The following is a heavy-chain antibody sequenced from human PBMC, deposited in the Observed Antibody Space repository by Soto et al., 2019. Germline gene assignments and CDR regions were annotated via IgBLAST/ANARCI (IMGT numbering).Heavy chain of an antibody. D-gene: IGHD6-13*01. CDR1: GFTFSSYW. CDR3: ARVGSLVAAAGAYFDY. Sequence: GGSLRLSCAASGFTFSSYWMSWVRQAPGKGLEWVANIKQDGSEKYYVDSVKGRFTISRDNAKNSLYLQMNSLRAEDTAVYYCARVGSLVAAAGAYFDYWGQGTLVTVSS. J-gene: IGHJ4*02. V-gene: IGHV3-7*03. CDR2: IKQDGSEK.